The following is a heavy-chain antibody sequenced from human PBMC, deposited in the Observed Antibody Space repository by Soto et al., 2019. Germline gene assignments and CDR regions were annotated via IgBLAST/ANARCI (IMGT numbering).Heavy chain of an antibody. Sequence: ASVKVSCKAFGYTFTSYDIYWVRQATGQGLEWMGWMNPNTGNSAYAQKFQDRVTVTSDTSINTVHMELSSLRSEDTAVYYCARRAETNGWNGFGADKYYFDFWGQGTLVTVSS. D-gene: IGHD1-1*01. CDR1: GYTFTSYD. CDR2: MNPNTGNS. CDR3: ARRAETNGWNGFGADKYYFDF. J-gene: IGHJ4*02. V-gene: IGHV1-8*01.